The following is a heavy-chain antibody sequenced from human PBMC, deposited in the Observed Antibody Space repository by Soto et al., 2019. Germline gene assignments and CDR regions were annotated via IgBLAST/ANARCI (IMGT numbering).Heavy chain of an antibody. D-gene: IGHD3-10*01. V-gene: IGHV4-39*01. J-gene: IGHJ5*02. CDR3: ARQSPPAVLLWFGGDNNWFDP. CDR2: IYYSGST. Sequence: SETLSLTCTVSGGSISSSSYYWGWIRQPPGKGLEWIGSIYYSGSTYYNPSLKSRVTISVDTSKNQFSLKLSSVTAADTAVYYCARQSPPAVLLWFGGDNNWFDPWGQGTLVTVSS. CDR1: GGSISSSSYY.